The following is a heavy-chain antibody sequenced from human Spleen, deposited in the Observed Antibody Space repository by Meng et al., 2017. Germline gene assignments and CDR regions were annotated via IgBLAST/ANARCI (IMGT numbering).Heavy chain of an antibody. V-gene: IGHV4-59*01. CDR3: ARVHLLRSLDH. D-gene: IGHD3-3*01. CDR1: NDSITSFS. CDR2: ISYSGSG. J-gene: IGHJ4*02. Sequence: SETLSLTCSVSNDSITSFSWSWIRQPHGKGLQWIGHISYSGSGNYNPSLKSRVTISVDTSKKKFSLKLTSVTAADTAMYYCARVHLLRSLDHWGQGTLVTVSS.